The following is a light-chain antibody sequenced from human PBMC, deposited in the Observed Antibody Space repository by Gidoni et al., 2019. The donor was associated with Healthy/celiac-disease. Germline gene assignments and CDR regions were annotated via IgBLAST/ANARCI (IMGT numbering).Light chain of an antibody. CDR2: WAS. Sequence: DIVMTHTPDSLAVALGERATINCKSSQSVLYSSNNKNYLAWYQQKPGQPPKLLICWASTRESGVPDRFSGSGSGTDFPLTLSSLQAEDVAVYYCQQYYSTLVFTFGPGTKVDIK. CDR3: QQYYSTLVFT. J-gene: IGKJ3*01. CDR1: QSVLYSSNNKNY. V-gene: IGKV4-1*01.